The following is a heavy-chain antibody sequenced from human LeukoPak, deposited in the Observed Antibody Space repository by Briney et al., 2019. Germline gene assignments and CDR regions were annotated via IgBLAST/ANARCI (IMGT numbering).Heavy chain of an antibody. CDR2: ISYDGSNK. CDR3: ARALFFGGDFDY. J-gene: IGHJ4*02. D-gene: IGHD4-23*01. V-gene: IGHV3-30*04. CDR1: GFTFSSYA. Sequence: PGRSLRLSCAASGFTFSSYAMHWVRQAPGKGLEWVAVISYDGSNKYYADSVKGRFTISRDNSKNTLYLQMNSLRAEDTAVYYCARALFFGGDFDYWGQGTLVTVSS.